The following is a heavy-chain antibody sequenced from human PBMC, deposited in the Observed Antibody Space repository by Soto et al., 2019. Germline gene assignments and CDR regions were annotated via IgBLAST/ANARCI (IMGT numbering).Heavy chain of an antibody. CDR1: GFTFGDYA. D-gene: IGHD1-26*01. J-gene: IGHJ6*02. CDR3: TRGRYSGSDWYYYGMDV. V-gene: IGHV3-49*03. CDR2: IRSKAYGGTT. Sequence: PGGSLRLSCTASGFTFGDYAMSWFRQAPGKGLEWVGFIRSKAYGGTTEYAASVKGRFTISRDDSKSIAYLQMNSLKTEDTAVYYCTRGRYSGSDWYYYGMDVWGQGTTVTVSS.